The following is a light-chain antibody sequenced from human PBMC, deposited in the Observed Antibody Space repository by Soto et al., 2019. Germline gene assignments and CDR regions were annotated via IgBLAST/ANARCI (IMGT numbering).Light chain of an antibody. CDR3: ATWDSSLSTGV. CDR1: SSTTGNNY. J-gene: IGLJ1*01. V-gene: IGLV1-51*02. CDR2: END. Sequence: QSVLTQPPSVSAAPGQKVTISCSGSSSTTGNNYVSWYQQLPGTAPKLLIYENDKRPSGIPDRFSGSKSGTSATLDITGLQTGDEADYYCATWDSSLSTGVFGTGTTLTVL.